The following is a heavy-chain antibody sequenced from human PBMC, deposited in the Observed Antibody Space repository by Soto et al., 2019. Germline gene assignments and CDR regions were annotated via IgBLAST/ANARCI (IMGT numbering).Heavy chain of an antibody. V-gene: IGHV1-46*01. D-gene: IGHD1-26*01. CDR1: GYTLTTFF. Sequence: QVQLVQSGAEVKKTGASVKVSCNASGYTLTTFFMHWVRQAPGQGLEWMGEKNPGYPAGRSPTYAQKFQGRVTMTTDTSTSTVYMELSRLISDDTAVYYCPREAIVARATTGMDVWGQGTTVTVSS. CDR2: KNPGYPAGRSP. J-gene: IGHJ6*02. CDR3: PREAIVARATTGMDV.